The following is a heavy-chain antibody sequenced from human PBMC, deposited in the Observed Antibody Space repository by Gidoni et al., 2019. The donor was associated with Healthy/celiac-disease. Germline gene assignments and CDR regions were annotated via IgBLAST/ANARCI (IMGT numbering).Heavy chain of an antibody. J-gene: IGHJ4*02. D-gene: IGHD5-12*01. Sequence: QVQLQESGPGLVKPSQTLSLTCTVSGGSISSGGYYWSWIRRHPGKGLEWIGYIYYSGSTYYNPSLKSRVTISVDTSKNQFSLKLSSVTAADTAVYYCARDNHRGYSGYDVSFDYWGQGTLVTVSS. V-gene: IGHV4-31*03. CDR2: IYYSGST. CDR1: GGSISSGGYY. CDR3: ARDNHRGYSGYDVSFDY.